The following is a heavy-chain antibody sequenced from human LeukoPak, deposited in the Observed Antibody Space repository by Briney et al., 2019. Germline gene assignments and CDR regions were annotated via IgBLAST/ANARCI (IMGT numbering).Heavy chain of an antibody. Sequence: PGGSLSLSCAASGFTFSSYSMNWVRQAPGKGLEWVSYISSSSSTIYYADSVKGRLTISRDNPKNSLYLQMNSLRAEDTAVYYCARDVDSSGYYLLLFLDYWGQGTLVTVSS. CDR2: ISSSSSTI. J-gene: IGHJ4*02. V-gene: IGHV3-48*04. D-gene: IGHD3-22*01. CDR3: ARDVDSSGYYLLLFLDY. CDR1: GFTFSSYS.